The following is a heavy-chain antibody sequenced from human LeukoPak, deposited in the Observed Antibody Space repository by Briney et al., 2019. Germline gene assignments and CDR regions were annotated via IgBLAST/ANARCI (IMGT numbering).Heavy chain of an antibody. V-gene: IGHV3-72*01. CDR3: VALIRGLGY. CDR2: SRNRAHSYST. D-gene: IGHD3-10*01. CDR1: GFTFSDHY. J-gene: IGHJ4*02. Sequence: GESLRLSCAASGFTFSDHYMDWVRQAPGKGLDWIGRSRNRAHSYSTEYAASVKGRFTVSRADSENSPYLQMNSLKTDDTAVYYCVALIRGLGYWGQGTLVTVSS.